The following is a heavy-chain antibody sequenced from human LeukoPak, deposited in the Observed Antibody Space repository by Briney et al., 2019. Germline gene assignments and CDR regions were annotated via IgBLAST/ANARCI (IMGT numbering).Heavy chain of an antibody. CDR2: LNENGMKT. CDR1: GFTFSSYE. V-gene: IGHV3-23*01. J-gene: IGHJ3*02. Sequence: PGGSLRLSCEASGFTFSSYEMSWVRQAPGKGLEWVSGLNENGMKTDYADSVKGRFIISRDNSRNTLYPQMSSLKVEDTAVYYCAKLPTVYGVADSFDMWGQGTTVTVSS. D-gene: IGHD2-8*01. CDR3: AKLPTVYGVADSFDM.